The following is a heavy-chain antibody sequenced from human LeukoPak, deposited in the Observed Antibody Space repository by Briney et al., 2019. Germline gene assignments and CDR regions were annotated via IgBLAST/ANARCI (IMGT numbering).Heavy chain of an antibody. D-gene: IGHD6-19*01. J-gene: IGHJ4*02. V-gene: IGHV1-18*01. CDR2: ISAYNGNT. Sequence: ASVKASCKASGYTFTNYGISWVRQAPGQGLEWMGWISAYNGNTNYAQKLQGRVTMTTDTSTSTAYMELRSLRSDDTAVYYCARVVSGWYGRGMDYWGQGTLVTVSS. CDR3: ARVVSGWYGRGMDY. CDR1: GYTFTNYG.